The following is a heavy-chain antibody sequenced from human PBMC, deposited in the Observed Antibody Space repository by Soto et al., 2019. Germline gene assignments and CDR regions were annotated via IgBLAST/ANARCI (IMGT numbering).Heavy chain of an antibody. V-gene: IGHV3-23*01. D-gene: IGHD1-26*01. CDR2: ISGSGGST. J-gene: IGHJ4*02. Sequence: EVQLLESGGGLVQPGGSLRLSCAASGFTFSSYAMSWVRQAPGKGLEWVSAISGSGGSTYYADSVKGRFTISRDNSKNMLYLQMNSLRAEDTAVYYCAKERGGSYHPGGVFDYWGQGTLVTVSS. CDR3: AKERGGSYHPGGVFDY. CDR1: GFTFSSYA.